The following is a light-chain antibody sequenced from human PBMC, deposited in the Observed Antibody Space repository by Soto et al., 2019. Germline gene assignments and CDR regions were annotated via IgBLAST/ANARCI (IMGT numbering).Light chain of an antibody. CDR1: QNISSY. J-gene: IGKJ5*01. CDR3: QQRNMWPVT. Sequence: DIQMTQSPSSLSASVGDRVTITCRASQNISSYLNWYQQKPGKAPKLLIYTASNLQSGVPSRFSGSGSGTDFTLTISSLEPEDSAVYYCQQRNMWPVTFGQGTRLEIK. V-gene: IGKV1-39*01. CDR2: TAS.